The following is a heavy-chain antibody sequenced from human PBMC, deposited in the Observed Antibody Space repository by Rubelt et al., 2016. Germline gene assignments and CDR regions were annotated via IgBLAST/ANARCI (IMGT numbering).Heavy chain of an antibody. CDR2: IHDSGTT. Sequence: QVQLQASGPGLVKPSETLSLTCNVSGYSIRSGYYWGWIRQPPGKGLEWIGSIHDSGTTYYNPSLKSRVSISVDTSKHQFSLKVSCGAAADTAVYYCARAPNTAMISAYFDCWGQGTLVTGSS. V-gene: IGHV4-38-2*02. CDR3: ARAPNTAMISAYFDC. D-gene: IGHD5-18*01. CDR1: GYSIRSGYY. J-gene: IGHJ4*02.